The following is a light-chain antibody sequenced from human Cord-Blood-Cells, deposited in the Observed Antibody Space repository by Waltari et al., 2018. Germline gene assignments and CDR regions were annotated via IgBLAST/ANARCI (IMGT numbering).Light chain of an antibody. Sequence: SSLSASVGDRVTITCRASQSISSYLNWYQQKPGKAPKLLIYAASSLQSGVQSRFSGSGSGTDFTLTISSLQPEDFATYYCQQSYSTPWTFGQGTKVEIK. CDR2: AAS. V-gene: IGKV1-39*01. J-gene: IGKJ1*01. CDR3: QQSYSTPWT. CDR1: QSISSY.